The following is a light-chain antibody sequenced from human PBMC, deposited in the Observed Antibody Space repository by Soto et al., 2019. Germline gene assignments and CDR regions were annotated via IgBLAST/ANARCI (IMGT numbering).Light chain of an antibody. J-gene: IGLJ3*02. V-gene: IGLV1-40*01. CDR1: SSNIGAGYD. Sequence: QSVLTQPPSVSGAPGQRVTISCTGSSSNIGAGYDVHWYQQLPGTAPKLLIYGNSNRPSGVPDRFSGSKSGTSASLVITGLRAEDEADYYCQYYDSSLSGWVFGGGTKLTVL. CDR2: GNS. CDR3: QYYDSSLSGWV.